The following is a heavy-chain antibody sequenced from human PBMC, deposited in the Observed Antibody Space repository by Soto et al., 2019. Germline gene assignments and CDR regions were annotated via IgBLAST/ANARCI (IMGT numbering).Heavy chain of an antibody. CDR3: ARPHYHDNTFYYYFDS. D-gene: IGHD3-16*01. CDR2: IFHGGGT. J-gene: IGHJ4*02. V-gene: IGHV4-34*12. Sequence: SETLSLTCPVYGGSFSGYFGGWIRQPPGKGLEWVGEIFHGGGTNYSPSLQSRVTISVDTSKNQFSLELTSVTAADTAVYSCARPHYHDNTFYYYFDSWGQATLVTVSS. CDR1: GGSFSGYF.